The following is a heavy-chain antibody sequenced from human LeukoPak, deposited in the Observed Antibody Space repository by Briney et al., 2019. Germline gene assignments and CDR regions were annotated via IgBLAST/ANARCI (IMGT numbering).Heavy chain of an antibody. CDR3: AREGYCRGGSCSSRWFAP. Sequence: SVKVSCKASGGTFSSYAISWVRQAPGQGLEWMGGIIPIFGTANYAQKFQGRVTITADESTSTAYMELSSLRSEDTAVYYCAREGYCRGGSCSSRWFAPWGQGTLVTVSS. V-gene: IGHV1-69*13. CDR1: GGTFSSYA. CDR2: IIPIFGTA. J-gene: IGHJ5*02. D-gene: IGHD2-15*01.